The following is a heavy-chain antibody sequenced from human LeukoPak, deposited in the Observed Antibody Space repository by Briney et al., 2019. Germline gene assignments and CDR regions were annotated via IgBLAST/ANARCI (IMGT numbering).Heavy chain of an antibody. Sequence: SETLSLTCTVSGGSISSYYWSWIRQPPEKGLEWIGYRYYSGSTNYNPTLISRVTISVDTSRNQFSLKLTSVTAADTAVYFCAGGGDWKYFHYWGQGALVTVSS. D-gene: IGHD2-21*02. CDR2: RYYSGST. CDR1: GGSISSYY. V-gene: IGHV4-59*01. CDR3: AGGGDWKYFHY. J-gene: IGHJ4*02.